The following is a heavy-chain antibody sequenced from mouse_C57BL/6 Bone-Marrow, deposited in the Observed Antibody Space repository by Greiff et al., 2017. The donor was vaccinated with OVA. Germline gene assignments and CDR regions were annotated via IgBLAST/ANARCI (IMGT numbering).Heavy chain of an antibody. CDR3: ARSGRLRRFAY. CDR1: GYTFTSYW. Sequence: QVQLQQPGAELVKPGASVKLSCKASGYTFTSYWMHWVKQRPGQGLEWIGMIHPNSGSTKYNEKFKSKATLTVDKSSSTAYMQLSSLTSEDSAVNYCARSGRLRRFAYWGQGTLVTVSA. V-gene: IGHV1-64*01. D-gene: IGHD2-2*01. CDR2: IHPNSGST. J-gene: IGHJ3*01.